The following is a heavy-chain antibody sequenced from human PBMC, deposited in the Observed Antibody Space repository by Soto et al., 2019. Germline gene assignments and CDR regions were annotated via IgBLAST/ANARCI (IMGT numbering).Heavy chain of an antibody. D-gene: IGHD5-12*01. CDR1: GFTFSTSA. J-gene: IGHJ6*02. V-gene: IGHV3-23*01. Sequence: EVQLSESGGRLVQRGGSLRLSCAASGFTFSTSAMSWVRQAPGKGLEWVAGISGSGSRTYNADSMKGRFSINRDNSRDAVQLQMKSVRVDDTAVYYCVKDAIVAPRTDYYYGMDVWGLGTTVTVSS. CDR2: ISGSGSRT. CDR3: VKDAIVAPRTDYYYGMDV.